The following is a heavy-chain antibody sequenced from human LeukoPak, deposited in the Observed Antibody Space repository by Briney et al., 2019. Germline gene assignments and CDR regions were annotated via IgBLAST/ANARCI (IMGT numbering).Heavy chain of an antibody. CDR1: GFTFSSYE. D-gene: IGHD3-10*01. Sequence: GGSLRLSCAASGFTFSSYEMNWVRQAPGKGLEWASYISSSGGTIYYADSVKGRFTITRDNAKNSLYLQMNSLRAEDTAVYYCARYYLTESLDYWGQGTLVTVSS. CDR2: ISSSGGTI. CDR3: ARYYLTESLDY. J-gene: IGHJ4*02. V-gene: IGHV3-48*03.